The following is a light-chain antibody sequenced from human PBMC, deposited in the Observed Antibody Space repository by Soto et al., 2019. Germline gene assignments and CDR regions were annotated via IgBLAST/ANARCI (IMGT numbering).Light chain of an antibody. J-gene: IGLJ1*01. V-gene: IGLV2-8*01. Sequence: QSALTQPPSASGSPGQSVTISCTGTSSDVGGYNFVSWYQQHPGKAPTLIIYEVTKRPSGVPDRFSGSKSGNTASLTVSGLQAEDEADYYCSSYSGTNNYVFGTGTKGTVL. CDR3: SSYSGTNNYV. CDR1: SSDVGGYNF. CDR2: EVT.